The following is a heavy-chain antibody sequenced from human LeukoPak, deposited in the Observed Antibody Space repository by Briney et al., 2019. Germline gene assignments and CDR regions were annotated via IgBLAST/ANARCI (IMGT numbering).Heavy chain of an antibody. CDR2: IYYSGST. V-gene: IGHV4-39*01. CDR1: GGSISSSSYY. CDR3: ARVVVPRLFDY. Sequence: KPSETLSLTCTVSGGSISSSSYYWGWIRQPPGKGLEWIGSIYYSGSTYYNPSLKSRVTISVDTSKNQFSLKLSSVTAADTAVYYCARVVVPRLFDYWGQGTLVTVSS. D-gene: IGHD2-15*01. J-gene: IGHJ4*02.